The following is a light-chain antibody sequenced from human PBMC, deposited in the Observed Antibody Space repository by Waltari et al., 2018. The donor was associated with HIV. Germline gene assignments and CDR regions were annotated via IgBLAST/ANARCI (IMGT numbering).Light chain of an antibody. CDR2: QVS. CDR3: QHYNNYMWT. Sequence: DIQLTQSPSTLSASVGDRVTITCRASQSISTYLAWYQQKSGKAPNLLIYQVSTFESGVPSRFSGSGAGTEFSLTSSSLQPDDCATYDCQHYNNYMWTVGEGTKVEIK. V-gene: IGKV1-5*03. J-gene: IGKJ1*01. CDR1: QSISTY.